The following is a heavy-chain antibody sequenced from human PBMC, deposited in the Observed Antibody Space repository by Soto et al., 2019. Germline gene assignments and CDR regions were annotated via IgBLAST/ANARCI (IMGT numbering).Heavy chain of an antibody. CDR2: INPSSGGA. CDR3: ARDAAMGDYYHYGMDV. D-gene: IGHD5-18*01. Sequence: GASVKVSCKASGYTFTGYYLHWVRQAPGQGLEWMGWINPSSGGANIAQKFQGWVTMTRDTSIDTACMELTRLRSDDTAVYYCARDAAMGDYYHYGMDVWGQGTPVTVSS. CDR1: GYTFTGYY. J-gene: IGHJ6*02. V-gene: IGHV1-2*04.